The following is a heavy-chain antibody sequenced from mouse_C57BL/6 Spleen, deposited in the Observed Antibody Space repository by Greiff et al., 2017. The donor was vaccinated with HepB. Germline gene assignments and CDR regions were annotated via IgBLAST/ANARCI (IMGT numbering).Heavy chain of an antibody. CDR3: ARSRSNYAMDY. CDR2: IHPNSGST. V-gene: IGHV1-64*01. D-gene: IGHD5-1*01. Sequence: VQLQQPGAELVKPGASVKLSCKASGYTFTSYWIHWVKQRPGQGLEWIGMIHPNSGSTNYNEKFKSKDTLTVDKSSRTAYMQLSSLTSEDSAVYYCARSRSNYAMDYWGQGTSVTVSS. CDR1: GYTFTSYW. J-gene: IGHJ4*01.